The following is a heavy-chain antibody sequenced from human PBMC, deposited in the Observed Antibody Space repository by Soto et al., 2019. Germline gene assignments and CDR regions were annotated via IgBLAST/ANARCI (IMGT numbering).Heavy chain of an antibody. CDR1: GFTFSSYA. V-gene: IGHV3-23*01. Sequence: GGSLRLSCAASGFTFSSYAMSWVRQAPGKGLEWVSAISGSGGSTYYADSVKGRFTISRDNSKNTLYLQMNSLRAEDTAVYYCAKVRGPVPAALPAFDYWGQGTLVTVSS. CDR3: AKVRGPVPAALPAFDY. D-gene: IGHD2-2*01. CDR2: ISGSGGST. J-gene: IGHJ4*02.